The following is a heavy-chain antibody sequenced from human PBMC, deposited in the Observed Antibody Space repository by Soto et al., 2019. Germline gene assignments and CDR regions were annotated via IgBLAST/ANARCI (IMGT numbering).Heavy chain of an antibody. CDR3: ASPKYNWNDGGVFDY. Sequence: GGSLRLSCAASGFTFSSYSMNWVRQAPGKGLEWVSSISSSSSYIYYADSVKGRFTISRDNAKNALYLQMNSLRAEDTAVYYCASPKYNWNDGGVFDYWGQGTLVTVSS. CDR1: GFTFSSYS. J-gene: IGHJ4*02. D-gene: IGHD1-1*01. V-gene: IGHV3-21*01. CDR2: ISSSSSYI.